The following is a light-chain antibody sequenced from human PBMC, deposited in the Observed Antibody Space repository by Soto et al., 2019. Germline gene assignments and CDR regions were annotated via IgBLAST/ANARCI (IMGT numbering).Light chain of an antibody. J-gene: IGLJ2*01. V-gene: IGLV2-23*01. CDR2: EGS. CDR3: CSYAGSSRV. CDR1: SSDVGSYNL. Sequence: QSVLTQPASVSGSPGQAITISCTGTSSDVGSYNLVSWYQQHPGKAPKLMIYEGSKRPSGVSNRFSGSKSGNTASLTISGRQAEAESDYYSCSYAGSSRVFGGGTKLTVL.